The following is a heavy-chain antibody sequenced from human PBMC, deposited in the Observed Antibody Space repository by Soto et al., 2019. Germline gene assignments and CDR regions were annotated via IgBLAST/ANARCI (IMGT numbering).Heavy chain of an antibody. J-gene: IGHJ3*02. CDR2: IYWNDDK. CDR3: AHPLPRSSKKEIDDYYDSSGYPWHAFDI. V-gene: IGHV2-5*01. CDR1: GFSLSTSGVG. D-gene: IGHD3-22*01. Sequence: ESGPTLVNPTQTLTLTCTFSGFSLSTSGVGVGWIRQPPGKALEWLALIYWNDDKRYSPSLKSRLTITKDTSKNQVVLTMTNMDPVDTATYYCAHPLPRSSKKEIDDYYDSSGYPWHAFDIWGQGTMVTVSS.